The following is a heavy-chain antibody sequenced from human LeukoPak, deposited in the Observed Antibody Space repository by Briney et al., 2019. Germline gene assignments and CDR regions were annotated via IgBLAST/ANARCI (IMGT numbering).Heavy chain of an antibody. CDR3: ARDPNYYYDSSGYPSGDY. CDR2: IWYDGSNK. CDR1: GFTFSSYN. J-gene: IGHJ4*02. Sequence: GRSLRLSYAASGFTFSSYNMHWVRQAPGKGLEWVAVIWYDGSNKYYADSVKGRFTISRDNSKNTLYLQMNSLRAEDTAVYYCARDPNYYYDSSGYPSGDYWGQGTLVTVSS. D-gene: IGHD3-22*01. V-gene: IGHV3-33*08.